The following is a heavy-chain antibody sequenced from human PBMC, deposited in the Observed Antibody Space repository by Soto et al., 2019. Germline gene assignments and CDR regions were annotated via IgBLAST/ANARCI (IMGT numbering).Heavy chain of an antibody. CDR2: IGGTSGTT. J-gene: IGHJ4*02. CDR1: GFTFSSYS. CDR3: ARDPVRRGLPPSFAY. D-gene: IGHD4-17*01. Sequence: GSLRLSCAASGFTFSSYSMNWVRQAPGKGLEWLSYIGGTSGTTYYAESVKGRFTISRDNAKNSLYLQMDSLSDEDTAVYYCARDPVRRGLPPSFAYWGQGT. V-gene: IGHV3-48*02.